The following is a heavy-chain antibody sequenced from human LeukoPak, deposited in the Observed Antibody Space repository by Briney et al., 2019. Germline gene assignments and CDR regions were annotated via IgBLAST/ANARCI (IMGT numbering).Heavy chain of an antibody. J-gene: IGHJ5*02. CDR3: ARSQFYGSGSYQGRWFDP. CDR2: IYYSGST. Sequence: QSSETLSLTCAVSGGSISSGDYSWSWIRQPPGKGLEWIGNIYYSGSTYYNPSLKSRVNISVDTSKNQFSLKLTSVTAADTAVYYCARSQFYGSGSYQGRWFDPWGQGTLVTVSS. D-gene: IGHD3-10*01. V-gene: IGHV4-30-4*07. CDR1: GGSISSGDYS.